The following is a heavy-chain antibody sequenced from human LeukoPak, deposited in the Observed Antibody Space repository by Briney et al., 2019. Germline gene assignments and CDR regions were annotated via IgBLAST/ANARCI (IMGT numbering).Heavy chain of an antibody. CDR1: GGSFSGYY. Sequence: SETLSLTCAVYGGSFSGYYWSWIRQPPGKGLEWIGEINHSGSTNYNPSLKSRVTISVDTSKNQFSLKLSSVTAADTAVYYCARGYELWFGEEFNDYWGQGTLVTVSS. D-gene: IGHD3-10*01. V-gene: IGHV4-34*01. CDR2: INHSGST. CDR3: ARGYELWFGEEFNDY. J-gene: IGHJ4*02.